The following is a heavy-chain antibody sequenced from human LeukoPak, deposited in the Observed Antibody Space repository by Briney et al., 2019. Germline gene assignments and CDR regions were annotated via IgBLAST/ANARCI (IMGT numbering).Heavy chain of an antibody. D-gene: IGHD6-13*01. CDR3: ANVIIVAAGYEYFQH. V-gene: IGHV3-23*01. CDR2: ISGSGGDT. J-gene: IGHJ1*01. CDR1: GFTFSHYA. Sequence: GGSLRLSCAASGFTFSHYAMSWVRRAPGKGLERVSGISGSGGDTFYADSVKGRFTISRDNSKNTLYLQMSSLRAEDTAVYYCANVIIVAAGYEYFQHWGQGSLVSVSS.